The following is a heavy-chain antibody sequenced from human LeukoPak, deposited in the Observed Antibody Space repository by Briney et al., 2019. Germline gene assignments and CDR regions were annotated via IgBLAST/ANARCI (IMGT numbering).Heavy chain of an antibody. CDR3: VRAPTTWGFNF. Sequence: GASVKVSCKASGYTFTSYDINWVRQATEQGLEWMGWMSPNSGNTGYAQKFQGRVTMTRDTSITTAYMELSNLRSEDTAVYYCVRAPTTWGFNFWGQGALVTVSS. CDR2: MSPNSGNT. CDR1: GYTFTSYD. J-gene: IGHJ5*01. V-gene: IGHV1-8*01. D-gene: IGHD1-14*01.